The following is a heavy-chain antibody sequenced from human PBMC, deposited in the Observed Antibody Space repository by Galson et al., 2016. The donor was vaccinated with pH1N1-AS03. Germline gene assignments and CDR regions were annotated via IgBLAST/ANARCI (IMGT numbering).Heavy chain of an antibody. V-gene: IGHV1-24*01. CDR3: ATDYDY. CDR1: GLSLSELS. J-gene: IGHJ4*02. Sequence: SVKVSCKVSGLSLSELSMHWVRQAPGKGLEWMGCFDREDGEAIYAQKFQGRLTVTEDRSTDTAYMELSSLRPEGTATYYCATDYDYWGQGTLVTVSS. CDR2: FDREDGEA.